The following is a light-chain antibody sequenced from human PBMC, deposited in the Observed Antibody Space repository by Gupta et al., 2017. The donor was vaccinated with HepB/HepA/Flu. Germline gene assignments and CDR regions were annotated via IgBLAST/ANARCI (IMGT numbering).Light chain of an antibody. J-gene: IGLJ1*01. CDR2: RND. CDR3: SAWDNSLRVYV. V-gene: IGLV10-54*04. Sequence: QAGLTQPPSVSEGLRQTATLTCTGNSNNAGYQGAAWLQQHQGHPPKLLSYRNDNRPSGISDRFSASRSGNTAFLIITGLQPEDEADYYCSAWDNSLRVYVFGPGTQVTVL. CDR1: SNNAGYQG.